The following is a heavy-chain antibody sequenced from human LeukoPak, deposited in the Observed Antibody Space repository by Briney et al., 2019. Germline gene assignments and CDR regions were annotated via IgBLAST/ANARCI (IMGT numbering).Heavy chain of an antibody. CDR2: INPNSGGT. V-gene: IGHV1-2*02. Sequence: GAPVKVSCKASGYTFTGYYMHWVRQAPGQGLEWMGWINPNSGGTNYAQKFKGRVTMTRDTSISTAYMELSRLRSDDTAVYYCYSGSYYVGVRPMDVWGQGTTVTVSS. CDR3: YSGSYYVGVRPMDV. J-gene: IGHJ6*02. CDR1: GYTFTGYY. D-gene: IGHD1-26*01.